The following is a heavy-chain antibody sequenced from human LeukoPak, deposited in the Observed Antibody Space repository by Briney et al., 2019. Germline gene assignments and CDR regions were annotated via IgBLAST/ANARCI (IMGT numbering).Heavy chain of an antibody. CDR1: GFTFSSYG. D-gene: IGHD3-22*01. J-gene: IGHJ4*02. CDR2: ISGSGGST. CDR3: ARVGYHYNSSGFYLYYFDS. V-gene: IGHV3-23*01. Sequence: GGTLRLSCAASGFTFSSYGMSWVRQAPGKGLEWVSAISGSGGSTYYADSVKGRFTISRDNAKNTLYLQMNSLRAEDTAVYYCARVGYHYNSSGFYLYYFDSWGQGTLVTVSS.